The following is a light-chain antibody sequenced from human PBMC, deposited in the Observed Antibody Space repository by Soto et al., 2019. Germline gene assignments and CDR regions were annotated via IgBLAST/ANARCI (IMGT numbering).Light chain of an antibody. Sequence: QLVLTQPPSASGTPGQRVTISCSGSSSNIGSNYVFWYQQIPGTAPKLLIYRNDQRPSGVPDRLSGSKSGTSASLAISGLRSEDEADYYCAAWDDTLSGPVFGGGTQLTVL. V-gene: IGLV1-47*01. J-gene: IGLJ7*01. CDR2: RND. CDR1: SSNIGSNY. CDR3: AAWDDTLSGPV.